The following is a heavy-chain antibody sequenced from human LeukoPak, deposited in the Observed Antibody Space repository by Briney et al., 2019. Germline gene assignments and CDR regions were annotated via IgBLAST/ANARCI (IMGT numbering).Heavy chain of an antibody. CDR2: IYYSGST. Sequence: SETLSLTCTVSGGSISSYYWSWIRQPPGKGLEWIGYIYYSGSTNYNPSLKSRVTISVDTSKNQFSLKLSSVTAADTAVYYCARAGNYYGSGSYRPNWFDPWGQGTLVTVSS. CDR1: GGSISSYY. V-gene: IGHV4-59*12. D-gene: IGHD3-10*01. CDR3: ARAGNYYGSGSYRPNWFDP. J-gene: IGHJ5*02.